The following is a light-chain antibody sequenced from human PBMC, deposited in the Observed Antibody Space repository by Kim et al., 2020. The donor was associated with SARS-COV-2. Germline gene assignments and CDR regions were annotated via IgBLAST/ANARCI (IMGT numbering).Light chain of an antibody. J-gene: IGLJ1*01. CDR2: GKN. CDR3: NSRDSSANIWL. V-gene: IGLV3-19*01. CDR1: SLRTYY. Sequence: SSELTQDPAVSVALGQTVRITCQGDSLRTYYASWYQQRPGQAPLLVIYGKNNRPSGIPDRFSGSNSGNTASLTSTGAQAEDEADYYCNSRDSSANIWLFGTGTKATVL.